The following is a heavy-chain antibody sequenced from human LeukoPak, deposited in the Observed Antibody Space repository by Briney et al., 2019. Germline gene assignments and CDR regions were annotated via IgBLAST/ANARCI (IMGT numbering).Heavy chain of an antibody. Sequence: GGSLRLSCAASGFTFSSYGMHWVRQAPGKGLEWVAVIWYGGSNKYYADSVKGRFTISRDNSKNTLYLQMNSLRAEDTAVYYCAGLAICSTSCFDAFDIWGQGTMVTVSS. CDR1: GFTFSSYG. J-gene: IGHJ3*02. D-gene: IGHD2-2*01. V-gene: IGHV3-33*08. CDR3: AGLAICSTSCFDAFDI. CDR2: IWYGGSNK.